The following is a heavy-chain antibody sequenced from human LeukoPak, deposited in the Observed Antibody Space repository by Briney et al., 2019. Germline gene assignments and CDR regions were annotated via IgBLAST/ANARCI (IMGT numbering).Heavy chain of an antibody. CDR3: ASPLYCSSTSCNDY. V-gene: IGHV4-61*01. D-gene: IGHD2-2*01. Sequence: SETLSLTCTVSGGSISSRSYYWGWIRQPPGKGLEWIGYIYYSGSTNYNPSLKSRVTISVDTSKNQFSLKLSSVTAADTAVYYCASPLYCSSTSCNDYWGQGTLVTVSS. CDR2: IYYSGST. J-gene: IGHJ4*02. CDR1: GGSISSRSYY.